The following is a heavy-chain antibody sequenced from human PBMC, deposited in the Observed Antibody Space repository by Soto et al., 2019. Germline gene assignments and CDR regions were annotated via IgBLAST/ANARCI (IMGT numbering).Heavy chain of an antibody. D-gene: IGHD6-19*01. J-gene: IGHJ6*02. V-gene: IGHV3-13*01. CDR2: IGTAGDT. Sequence: GGSLRLSCAASGFTFSSYDMHWVRQATGKGLEWVSAIGTAGDTYYPGSVKGRFTISRENAKNSLYLQMNSLRAEDTAVYYCARASAPIAVAGRYYYYGMDVWGQGTTVTVSS. CDR3: ARASAPIAVAGRYYYYGMDV. CDR1: GFTFSSYD.